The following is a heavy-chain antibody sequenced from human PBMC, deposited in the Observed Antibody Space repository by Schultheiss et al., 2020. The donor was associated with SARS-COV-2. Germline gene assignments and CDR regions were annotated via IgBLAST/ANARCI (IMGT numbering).Heavy chain of an antibody. CDR1: GFTFGDYA. CDR3: AKRMGLQLWLPFDY. D-gene: IGHD5-18*01. Sequence: GGSLRLSCTASGFTFGDYAMSWVRQAPGKGLEWVGFIRSKAYGGTTEYAASVKGRFTISRDDSKSIAYLQMNSLKTEDTAVYYCAKRMGLQLWLPFDYWGQGTLVTVSS. CDR2: IRSKAYGGTT. J-gene: IGHJ4*02. V-gene: IGHV3-49*04.